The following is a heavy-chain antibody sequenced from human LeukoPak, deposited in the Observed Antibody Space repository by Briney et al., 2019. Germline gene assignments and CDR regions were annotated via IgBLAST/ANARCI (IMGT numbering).Heavy chain of an antibody. CDR3: AKPKGSSQFDY. J-gene: IGHJ4*02. D-gene: IGHD6-13*01. V-gene: IGHV3-30*04. CDR2: ISYDGNNK. CDR1: GFTFSTYA. Sequence: GGSLRLSCAASGFTFSTYAIHWVRQAPGKGLEWVAVISYDGNNKYYADSVKGRFTISRDNSKNTLYLQMNSLRAEDTAVYYCAKPKGSSQFDYWGQGTLVTVSS.